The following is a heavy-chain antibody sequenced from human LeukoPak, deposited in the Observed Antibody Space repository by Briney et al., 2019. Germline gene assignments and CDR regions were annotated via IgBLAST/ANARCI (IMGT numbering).Heavy chain of an antibody. V-gene: IGHV3-23*01. CDR3: AKDRFGSGNYPTFDY. D-gene: IGHD3-10*01. Sequence: GGSLRLSCAASGFTFSSYAMTWVRQAPGKGLEWVSGISASGGRIYNADSVKGRFTISRDTSKNTIYLQMDNLRAEDTAVYYCAKDRFGSGNYPTFDYWGQGILVTVSS. CDR2: ISASGGRI. J-gene: IGHJ4*02. CDR1: GFTFSSYA.